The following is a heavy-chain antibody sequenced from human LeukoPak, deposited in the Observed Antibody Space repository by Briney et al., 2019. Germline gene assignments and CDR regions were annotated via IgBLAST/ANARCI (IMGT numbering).Heavy chain of an antibody. CDR1: GFTFSDFG. Sequence: GGSLRLSCAASGFTFSDFGMHWVRQTPGRGLEWVAVISYDGKSIYYADSVKGRFTISRDNSKNTLYLQMNSLTPEDTAMYYCAKDRNLRGVLYYFFDSWGQGNLVTVSS. CDR2: ISYDGKSI. D-gene: IGHD3-10*01. J-gene: IGHJ4*02. CDR3: AKDRNLRGVLYYFFDS. V-gene: IGHV3-30*18.